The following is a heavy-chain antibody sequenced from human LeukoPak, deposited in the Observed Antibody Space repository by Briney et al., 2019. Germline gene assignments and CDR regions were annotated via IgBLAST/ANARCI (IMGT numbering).Heavy chain of an antibody. CDR3: ARDRVGTAMVVVFDY. J-gene: IGHJ4*02. V-gene: IGHV3-21*01. CDR1: GFTVSSNY. D-gene: IGHD5-18*01. Sequence: PGGSLRLSCAASGFTVSSNYMSWVRQAPGKGLEWVSSISSSSSYIYYADSVKGRFTISRDNAENSLYLQMNSLRAEDTAVYYCARDRVGTAMVVVFDYWGQGTLVTVSS. CDR2: ISSSSSYI.